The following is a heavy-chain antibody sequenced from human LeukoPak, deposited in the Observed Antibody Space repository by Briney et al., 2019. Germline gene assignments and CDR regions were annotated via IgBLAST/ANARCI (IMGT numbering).Heavy chain of an antibody. CDR3: AKGTFFDYYCSGSYDY. V-gene: IGHV3-23*01. D-gene: IGHD3-10*01. J-gene: IGHJ4*02. CDR1: GFTFGSYA. CDR2: ISGSGGST. Sequence: GGSLRLSCAASGFTFGSYAMSWVRQAPGKGLEWVSAISGSGGSTYYADSVKGRFTISRDNTKNTLYLQMNSLRAEDTAVYYCAKGTFFDYYCSGSYDYWGQGTLVTVSS.